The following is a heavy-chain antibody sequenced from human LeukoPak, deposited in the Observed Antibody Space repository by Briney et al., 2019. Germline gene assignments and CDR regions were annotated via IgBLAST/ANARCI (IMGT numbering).Heavy chain of an antibody. V-gene: IGHV1-18*01. J-gene: IGHJ5*02. CDR1: GYTFTSYG. CDR2: ISAYNGNT. Sequence: ASVKVSCKASGYTFTSYGISWVRQAPGQGLEWMGWISAYNGNTNYAQKLQGRVTMTTDTSTSTAYMELRSLRSDDTAVYYCARSCSRTSRYFDGPRFDPWGQGTLVTVSS. D-gene: IGHD2-2*01. CDR3: ARSCSRTSRYFDGPRFDP.